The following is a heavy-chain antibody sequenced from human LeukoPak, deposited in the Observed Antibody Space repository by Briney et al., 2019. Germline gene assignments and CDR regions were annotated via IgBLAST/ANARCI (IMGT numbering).Heavy chain of an antibody. Sequence: SETLSLTCAVYGGSFSGYYWSWIRQPPGKGLEWIGEINHSGSTNYNPSLKSRVTISVDTSKNQFSLKLSSVTAADTAVYYCARPSTSSGAFDPWGQGTLVTVSS. CDR2: INHSGST. D-gene: IGHD2-2*01. J-gene: IGHJ5*02. V-gene: IGHV4-34*01. CDR1: GGSFSGYY. CDR3: ARPSTSSGAFDP.